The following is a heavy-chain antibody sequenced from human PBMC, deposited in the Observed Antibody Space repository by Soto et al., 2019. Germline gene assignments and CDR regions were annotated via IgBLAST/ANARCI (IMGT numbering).Heavy chain of an antibody. J-gene: IGHJ4*02. Sequence: SETLSLTCTVSGGSISSGDYYWSWIRQPPGKGLEWIGYIYYSGSTYYNPSLKSRVTISVDTSKNQFSLKLSSVTAADTAVYYCARSGYSYGPGIKFDYWGQGTLVTVSS. V-gene: IGHV4-30-4*01. CDR1: GGSISSGDYY. D-gene: IGHD5-18*01. CDR2: IYYSGST. CDR3: ARSGYSYGPGIKFDY.